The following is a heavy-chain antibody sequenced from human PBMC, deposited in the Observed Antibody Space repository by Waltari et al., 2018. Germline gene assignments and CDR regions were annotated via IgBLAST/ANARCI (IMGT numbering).Heavy chain of an antibody. Sequence: QVQLQESGPGLVKPSETLSLTCTVYGGSISSYYWSWIRQPTGKGLEWIGYIYYSGSTNYNPSLTSRVTISVDTSKNQFSLKLSSVTAADTAVYYCARGFSDFWSGYYDYYYYYMDVWGKGTTVTVSS. CDR1: GGSISSYY. V-gene: IGHV4-59*01. D-gene: IGHD3-3*01. CDR3: ARGFSDFWSGYYDYYYYYMDV. J-gene: IGHJ6*03. CDR2: IYYSGST.